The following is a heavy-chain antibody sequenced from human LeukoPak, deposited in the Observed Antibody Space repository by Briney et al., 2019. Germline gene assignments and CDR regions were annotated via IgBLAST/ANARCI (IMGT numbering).Heavy chain of an antibody. Sequence: GGSLRLSCAASGFTFSSYDMPWVRQATGKGLEWVSAIGTAGDTYYPGSVKGRFTISRENAKNSLYLQMNSLRAGDTAVYYCARGMHSGYDWHFDYWGQGTLVTVSS. V-gene: IGHV3-13*01. D-gene: IGHD5-12*01. CDR3: ARGMHSGYDWHFDY. J-gene: IGHJ4*02. CDR1: GFTFSSYD. CDR2: IGTAGDT.